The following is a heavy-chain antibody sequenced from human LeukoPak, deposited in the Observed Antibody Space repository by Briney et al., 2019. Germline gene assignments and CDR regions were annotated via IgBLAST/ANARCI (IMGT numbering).Heavy chain of an antibody. V-gene: IGHV4-34*01. CDR1: GGSFSGYY. CDR3: ARVPLPPQVYSGSSWDPTPAYYFDY. J-gene: IGHJ4*02. CDR2: INHSGST. Sequence: PSETLSLTCAVYGGSFSGYYWSWIRQPPGKGLEWIGEINHSGSTNYNPSLKSRVTISVDTSKNQFSLKLSSVTAADTAVYYCARVPLPPQVYSGSSWDPTPAYYFDYWGQGTLVTVSS. D-gene: IGHD6-13*01.